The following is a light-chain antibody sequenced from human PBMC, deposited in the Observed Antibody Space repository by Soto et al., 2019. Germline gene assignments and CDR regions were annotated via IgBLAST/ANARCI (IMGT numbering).Light chain of an antibody. CDR1: SSDVGSYNL. Sequence: QSALTQPASVSGSPGQSITISCIGTSSDVGSYNLVSWYQQHPGKAPTVLIYEVSERPSGVSNRFSGSKSGNTASLTISGLQAEDEAEYYCCSYAGSRTHVLFGGGTQLTVL. J-gene: IGLJ2*01. CDR2: EVS. V-gene: IGLV2-23*02. CDR3: CSYAGSRTHVL.